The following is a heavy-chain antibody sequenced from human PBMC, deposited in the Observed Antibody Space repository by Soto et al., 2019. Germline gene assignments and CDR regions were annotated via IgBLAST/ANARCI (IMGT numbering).Heavy chain of an antibody. CDR2: FDPEDGET. CDR3: ATAGGSYYFDHYYGMDV. CDR1: GYTLTELS. J-gene: IGHJ6*02. Sequence: ASVKVSCKVSGYTLTELSMHWVRQAPGKGLEWMGGFDPEDGETIYAQKFQGRVTMTVDTSTDTAYMELSSLRSEDTAVYYCATAGGSYYFDHYYGMDVWGQGTTVTVSS. V-gene: IGHV1-24*01. D-gene: IGHD1-26*01.